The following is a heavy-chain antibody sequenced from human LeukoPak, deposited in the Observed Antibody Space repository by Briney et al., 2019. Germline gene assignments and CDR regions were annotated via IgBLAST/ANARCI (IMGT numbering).Heavy chain of an antibody. Sequence: PSETLSLTCTVSGGSISSGSYYWTWIRQPAGKGLEWIGRIYSSGSTNYNPSLKSRVTISVDTSKNLFSLKLSSVTAADTAVYYCARGRGIAERRGWFDPWGQGTLVTVSS. J-gene: IGHJ5*02. CDR2: IYSSGST. CDR3: ARGRGIAERRGWFDP. V-gene: IGHV4-61*02. CDR1: GGSISSGSYY. D-gene: IGHD6-13*01.